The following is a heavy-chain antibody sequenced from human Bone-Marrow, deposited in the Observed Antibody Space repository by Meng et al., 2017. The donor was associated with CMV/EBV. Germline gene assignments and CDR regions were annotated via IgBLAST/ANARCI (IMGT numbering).Heavy chain of an antibody. D-gene: IGHD6-13*01. CDR3: ARDYSSSWYGSANWFDP. J-gene: IGHJ5*02. V-gene: IGHV1-2*02. Sequence: ASVKVSCKASGYTFTGYYMHWVRQAPGQGLEWMGWINPNSGGTNYAQKFQGRVTMTRDTSISTAYMELSRLRSDDTAVYYCARDYSSSWYGSANWFDPWGQGTLVTVSS. CDR1: GYTFTGYY. CDR2: INPNSGGT.